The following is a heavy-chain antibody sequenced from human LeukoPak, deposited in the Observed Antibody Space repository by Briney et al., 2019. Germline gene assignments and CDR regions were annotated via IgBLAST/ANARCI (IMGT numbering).Heavy chain of an antibody. CDR2: ISYDGSNK. J-gene: IGHJ4*01. V-gene: IGHV3-30*14. CDR1: GFTFSSYA. CDR3: ASGRTAGYY. D-gene: IGHD6-13*01. Sequence: GGSLRLSCAASGFTFSSYAMHWVRQAPGKGLEWVAVISYDGSNKYYADSVKGRFTISRDNSKNRLYLQMNSLRAEDTAVYYCASGRTAGYYWGHGTLVTVSS.